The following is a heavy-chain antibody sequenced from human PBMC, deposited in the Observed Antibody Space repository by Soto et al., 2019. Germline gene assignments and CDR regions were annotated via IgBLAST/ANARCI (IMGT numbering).Heavy chain of an antibody. D-gene: IGHD3-3*01. V-gene: IGHV3-23*01. CDR1: GFTFSSYA. J-gene: IGHJ5*02. Sequence: EVQLLESGGGLVQPGGSLRLSCAASGFTFSSYAMSWVRQAPGKGLEWVSSTSASGGGTYYADSVKGRFTISRDNSKNTLYLQMNNLRSEDTAVYYCAKDLENYYDFWSGYYSGFAPWGQGTLVTVSS. CDR3: AKDLENYYDFWSGYYSGFAP. CDR2: TSASGGGT.